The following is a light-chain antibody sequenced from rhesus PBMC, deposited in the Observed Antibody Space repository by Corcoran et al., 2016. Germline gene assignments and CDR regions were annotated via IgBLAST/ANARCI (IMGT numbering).Light chain of an antibody. CDR1: SSDVVDYNY. V-gene: IGLV2S7*01. J-gene: IGLJ1*01. CDR3: CSYTTSSTYI. CDR2: DVS. Sequence: QSAPTQPPSVSGSPGQSVTISCTGNSSDVVDYNYVSWYQQHPGKAPKLMIYDVSKRPSGVSDRFSGSKSGNTASLTIAWLQAEDEADYYCCSYTTSSTYIFGAGTRLTVL.